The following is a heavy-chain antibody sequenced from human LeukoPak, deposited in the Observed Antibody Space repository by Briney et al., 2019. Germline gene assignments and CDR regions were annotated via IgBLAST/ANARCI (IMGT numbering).Heavy chain of an antibody. CDR3: ARAHTMIVVVNQSMYAFDI. V-gene: IGHV4-34*01. CDR2: INHSGST. J-gene: IGHJ3*02. D-gene: IGHD3-22*01. Sequence: SETLSLTCAVYGGSFSGYYWSWIRQPPGKGLEWIGEINHSGSTNYNPSLKSRVTISVDTSKTQFSLKLSSVTAADTAVYYCARAHTMIVVVNQSMYAFDIWGQGTMVTVSS. CDR1: GGSFSGYY.